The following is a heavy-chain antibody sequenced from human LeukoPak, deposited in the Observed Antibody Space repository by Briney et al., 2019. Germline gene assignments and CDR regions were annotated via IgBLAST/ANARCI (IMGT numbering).Heavy chain of an antibody. Sequence: SETLSLTCADSGGSISSYSWSWIRQPPGKGLEWIAYISDIGSINYNPPLKSRVTISFDTSTHQFSLKLRSVTAADTAVYYCAGHRPRNTVDFWGQGTLVTVSS. CDR1: GGSISSYS. CDR2: ISDIGSI. D-gene: IGHD2/OR15-2a*01. V-gene: IGHV4-59*08. CDR3: AGHRPRNTVDF. J-gene: IGHJ4*02.